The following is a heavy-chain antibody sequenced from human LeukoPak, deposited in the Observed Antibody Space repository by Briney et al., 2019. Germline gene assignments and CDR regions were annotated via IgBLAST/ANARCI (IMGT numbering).Heavy chain of an antibody. V-gene: IGHV3-7*05. CDR2: IKGDGSGK. Sequence: PGGSLRLSCAASGFTFSSSWMGWVRQAPGKGLEWVANIKGDGSGKYYVDSVKGRFTVSRDNAENSLYLLMNSLRAEDTAVYYCVRGSSGAFDYWGQGTLVTVSS. D-gene: IGHD3-10*01. CDR3: VRGSSGAFDY. J-gene: IGHJ4*02. CDR1: GFTFSSSW.